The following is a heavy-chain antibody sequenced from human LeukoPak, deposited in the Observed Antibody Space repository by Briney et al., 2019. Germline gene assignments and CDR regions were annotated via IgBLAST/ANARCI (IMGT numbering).Heavy chain of an antibody. CDR1: GGSFRGYY. CDR2: INHSGST. D-gene: IGHD2-2*01. J-gene: IGHJ4*02. CDR3: ARGRCSSTSCYPGGY. V-gene: IGHV4-34*01. Sequence: PSETLSLTCAVYGGSFRGYYWSWIRQPPGKGLEWIGEINHSGSTNYNPSLKSRVTISVDTSKNQFSLKLSSVTAADTAVYYCARGRCSSTSCYPGGYWGQGTLVTASS.